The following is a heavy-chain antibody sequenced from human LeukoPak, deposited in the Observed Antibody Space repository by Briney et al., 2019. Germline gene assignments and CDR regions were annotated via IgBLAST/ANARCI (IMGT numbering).Heavy chain of an antibody. D-gene: IGHD1-26*01. CDR1: GGSISSYY. CDR2: IYTSGST. CDR3: ARASVGATTIDY. V-gene: IGHV4-4*07. Sequence: TSETLSLTCTVSGGSISSYYWSWIRQPARKGLERIGRIYTSGSTNYNPSLKSRVTMSVDTSKKQFSLKLSSVTAADTAVYYCARASVGATTIDYWGQGTLVTVSS. J-gene: IGHJ4*02.